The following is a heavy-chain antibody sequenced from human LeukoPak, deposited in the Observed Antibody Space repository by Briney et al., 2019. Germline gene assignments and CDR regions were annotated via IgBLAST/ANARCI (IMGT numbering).Heavy chain of an antibody. Sequence: GGSLRPSCAASGFTFSSYSMNWVRQAPGKGLEWVSSISSSSSYIYYADSVKGRFTISRDNAKNSLYLQMNSLRAEDTAVYYCARDGVGATDYWGQGTLVTVSS. J-gene: IGHJ4*02. D-gene: IGHD1-26*01. V-gene: IGHV3-21*01. CDR1: GFTFSSYS. CDR3: ARDGVGATDY. CDR2: ISSSSSYI.